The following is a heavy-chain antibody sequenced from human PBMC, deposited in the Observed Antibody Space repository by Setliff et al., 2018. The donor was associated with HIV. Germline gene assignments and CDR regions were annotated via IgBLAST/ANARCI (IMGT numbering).Heavy chain of an antibody. D-gene: IGHD5-12*01. CDR1: GGTFSSYA. CDR3: AREHGGYADY. V-gene: IGHV1-69*10. CDR2: IIPILGIA. J-gene: IGHJ4*02. Sequence: GASVKVSCKASGGTFSSYATSWVRQAPGQGLEWMGGIIPILGIANYAQKFQGRVTITADESTSTAYMELSSLRSEDTSVYYCAREHGGYADYWGQGTLVTVSS.